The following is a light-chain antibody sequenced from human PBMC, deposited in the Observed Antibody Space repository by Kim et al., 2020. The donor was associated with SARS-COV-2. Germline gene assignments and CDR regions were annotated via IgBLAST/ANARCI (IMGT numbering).Light chain of an antibody. CDR1: ISNIWNNY. CDR3: GTWDSSLSAWV. CDR2: DNH. V-gene: IGLV1-51*01. Sequence: QSVLTQPPSVSAAPGQKVTISCSGSISNIWNNYVSWYQQLPGTAPKLLIYDNHKRPSGIPDRFSGSKSGTSATLGISGLQTGDEADYYCGTWDSSLSAWVFGGGTQLTVL. J-gene: IGLJ3*02.